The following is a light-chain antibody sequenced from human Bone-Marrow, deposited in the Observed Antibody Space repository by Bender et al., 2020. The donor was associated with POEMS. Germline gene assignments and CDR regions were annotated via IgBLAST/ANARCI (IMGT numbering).Light chain of an antibody. CDR2: SSH. J-gene: IGLJ1*01. CDR1: SSNIGAHA. Sequence: QSVLTQPPSASGTPGQRVTISCSGGSSNIGAHAVNWYQHLPGTAPKLLIYSSHRRPSEVPDRFSGSRSGTSASLTISGLQADDEADYFCCSYAGSRTSLYVFGTGTKVTVL. V-gene: IGLV1-44*01. CDR3: CSYAGSRTSLYV.